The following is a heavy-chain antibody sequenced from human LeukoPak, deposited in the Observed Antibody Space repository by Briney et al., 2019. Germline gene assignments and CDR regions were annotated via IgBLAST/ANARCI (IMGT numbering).Heavy chain of an antibody. J-gene: IGHJ4*02. D-gene: IGHD1-1*01. Sequence: SETLSLTCAVSGGSISSGGYSWSWIRQPPGKGLEWIGYIYHSGSTYYNPSLKSRVTISVDRSKNQFSLKLISVTAADTAVYFCARNGGHNQEHWGQGTLVTVSS. CDR3: ARNGGHNQEH. CDR1: GGSISSGGYS. V-gene: IGHV4-30-2*01. CDR2: IYHSGST.